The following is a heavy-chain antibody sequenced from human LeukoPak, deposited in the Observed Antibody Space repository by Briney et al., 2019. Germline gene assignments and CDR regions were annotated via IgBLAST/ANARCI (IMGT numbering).Heavy chain of an antibody. CDR2: ISYDGSNK. D-gene: IGHD6-13*01. Sequence: GGSLRLSCAASGFTFSSYAMHWVRQAPGKGLEWVAVISYDGSNKYYADSVKGRFTISRDNSKNTLYLQMNSLRAEDTAVYYCARQARIAAAGYFDYWGQGTLVTVSS. CDR3: ARQARIAAAGYFDY. V-gene: IGHV3-30-3*01. CDR1: GFTFSSYA. J-gene: IGHJ4*02.